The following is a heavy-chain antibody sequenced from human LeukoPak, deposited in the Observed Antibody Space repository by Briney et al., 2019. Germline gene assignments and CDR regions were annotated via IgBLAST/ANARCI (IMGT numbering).Heavy chain of an antibody. CDR2: IYCSGTT. J-gene: IGHJ4*02. CDR3: ARGPKYYDNNGYYNPDY. V-gene: IGHV4-59*01. D-gene: IGHD3-22*01. CDR1: GGSISSYY. Sequence: SETLSFTCTVSGGSISSYYWSWIRQPPGKGLEWIGYIYCSGTTNYNPSLKSRVTISIDTSKNQFSLKLSSVTAADTAVYYCARGPKYYDNNGYYNPDYWGPGTLVTVSS.